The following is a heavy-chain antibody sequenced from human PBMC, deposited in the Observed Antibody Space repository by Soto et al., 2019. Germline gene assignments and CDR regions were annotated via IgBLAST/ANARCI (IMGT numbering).Heavy chain of an antibody. CDR1: GFTFRDHG. V-gene: IGHV3-48*02. Sequence: GGSLRLSCAASGFTFRDHGMNWVRQAPGKGLEWISHISDNSRHIYYADSVRGRFTISRDYAKNSLFLQMDSLRDEDTAVYYCAREDYYGSGLYYYYYYYMDVWGKGTTVTVSS. D-gene: IGHD3-10*01. CDR3: AREDYYGSGLYYYYYYYMDV. CDR2: ISDNSRHI. J-gene: IGHJ6*03.